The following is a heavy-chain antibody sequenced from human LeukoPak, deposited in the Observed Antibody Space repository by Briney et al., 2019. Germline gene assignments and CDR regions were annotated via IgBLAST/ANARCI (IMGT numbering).Heavy chain of an antibody. CDR3: ARQRYSSSSDYYYGMDV. J-gene: IGHJ6*02. CDR1: GYSLTSYW. D-gene: IGHD6-6*01. CDR2: IYPGDSDT. V-gene: IGHV5-51*01. Sequence: GESLKISCKGSGYSLTSYWIGWVRQLPGKGLEWMGIIYPGDSDTRYSPSFQGQVTISADKSISTAYLQWSSLKASDTAMYYCARQRYSSSSDYYYGMDVWGQGTTVTVSS.